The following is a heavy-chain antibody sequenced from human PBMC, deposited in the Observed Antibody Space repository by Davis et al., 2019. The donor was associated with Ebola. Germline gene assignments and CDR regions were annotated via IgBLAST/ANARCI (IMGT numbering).Heavy chain of an antibody. CDR1: GGSISSGGYY. CDR3: ARHRQQLVHPAYQWFDP. D-gene: IGHD6-13*01. V-gene: IGHV4-61*03. J-gene: IGHJ5*02. Sequence: PSETLSLTCAVSGGSISSGGYYWSWIRQPPGKGLEWIGYTHYGGSTNYNPSLKSRVTISKDTSRKHFSLKLTSVTAADTAVYYCARHRQQLVHPAYQWFDPWGQGTLVTVSS. CDR2: THYGGST.